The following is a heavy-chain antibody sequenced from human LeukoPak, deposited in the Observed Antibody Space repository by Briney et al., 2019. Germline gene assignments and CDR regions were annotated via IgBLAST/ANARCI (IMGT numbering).Heavy chain of an antibody. J-gene: IGHJ3*02. V-gene: IGHV3-20*04. Sequence: GGSLRLSCAASGFTFDDYGMSWVRQAPGKGLEWVSGINWNGGSTGYADSVKGRFTISRDNAKNSLYLQMNSLRAEDTALYYCARAMPTYYYDSSGYYLGLAGAFDIWGQGTMVTVSS. CDR3: ARAMPTYYYDSSGYYLGLAGAFDI. CDR2: INWNGGST. D-gene: IGHD3-22*01. CDR1: GFTFDDYG.